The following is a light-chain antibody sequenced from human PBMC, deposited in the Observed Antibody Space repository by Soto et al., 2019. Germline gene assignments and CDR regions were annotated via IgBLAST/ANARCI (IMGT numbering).Light chain of an antibody. CDR1: SSNIGSNY. V-gene: IGLV1-47*01. Sequence: QSVLTQPPSTSGTPGQRVTISCSGSSSNIGSNYVYWYQQLPGTAPKLLIYRNNQRPSGVPDRFSGSKSGTSASLAISGLRSEDEGDYFCAAWDDSLRALVFGGGTKLTVL. CDR2: RNN. CDR3: AAWDDSLRALV. J-gene: IGLJ2*01.